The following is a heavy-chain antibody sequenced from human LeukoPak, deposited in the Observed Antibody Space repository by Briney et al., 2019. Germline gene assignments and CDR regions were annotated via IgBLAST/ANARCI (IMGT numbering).Heavy chain of an antibody. Sequence: GGSLRLSCAASGFTFSSYWMHWVRQGPGKGLVWVSRINTDGSRTTYADSVKGRFTISRDNAKNSLYLQMNGLRAEDTALYYCAKDVFKVGSRFDAFDIWGQGTMVTVSS. V-gene: IGHV3-74*01. CDR3: AKDVFKVGSRFDAFDI. D-gene: IGHD1-26*01. CDR1: GFTFSSYW. CDR2: INTDGSRT. J-gene: IGHJ3*02.